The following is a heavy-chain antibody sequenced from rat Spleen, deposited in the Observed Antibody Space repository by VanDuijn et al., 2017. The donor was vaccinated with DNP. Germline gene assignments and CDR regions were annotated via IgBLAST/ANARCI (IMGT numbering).Heavy chain of an antibody. Sequence: EVQLVESGGGLVQPGRSIKLSCATSGFTFGNYYMAWVRQAPAKGLEWVASITTGGGYTYYRDSVKGRFTISRDNAKSTLYLQMDSLRSEETATYYCARRDTFYYFDYWGQGVMVTVSS. CDR2: ITTGGGYT. J-gene: IGHJ2*01. D-gene: IGHD2-2*01. CDR1: GFTFGNYY. CDR3: ARRDTFYYFDY. V-gene: IGHV5S11*01.